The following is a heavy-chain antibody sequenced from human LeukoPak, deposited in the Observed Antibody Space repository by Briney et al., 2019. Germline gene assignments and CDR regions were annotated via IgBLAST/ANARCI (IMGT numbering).Heavy chain of an antibody. D-gene: IGHD4-17*01. CDR2: IRSKANSYAT. J-gene: IGHJ4*02. CDR3: TRHLAGDYGDYRDY. V-gene: IGHV3-73*01. Sequence: PGGSLRLSCAASGVTFSGSAMHWVRQASGKGLEWVGRIRSKANSYATAYAASVKGRFTISRDDSKNTAYLQMNSLNTEDTAVYYCTRHLAGDYGDYRDYWGQGTLVTVSS. CDR1: GVTFSGSA.